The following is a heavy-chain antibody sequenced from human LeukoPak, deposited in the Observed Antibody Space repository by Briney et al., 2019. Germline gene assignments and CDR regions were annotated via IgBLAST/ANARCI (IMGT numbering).Heavy chain of an antibody. CDR3: ARNQGNYDILTGYYNATHFDY. CDR2: INHSAST. CDR1: GGSFSGYY. V-gene: IGHV4-34*01. D-gene: IGHD3-9*01. J-gene: IGHJ4*02. Sequence: SETLSLTCAIYGGSFSGYYWSWIRQPPGKGLEWIGEINHSASTNYNPSLKSRVTISVDTSKNQFSLKLSSVTAADTAVYYCARNQGNYDILTGYYNATHFDYWGQGTLVTVSS.